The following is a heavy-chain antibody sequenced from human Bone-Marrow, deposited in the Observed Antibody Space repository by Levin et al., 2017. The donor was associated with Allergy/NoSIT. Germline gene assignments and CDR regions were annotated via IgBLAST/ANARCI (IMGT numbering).Heavy chain of an antibody. CDR3: ARHRGKYGTTPHNWFDP. V-gene: IGHV3-33*01. J-gene: IGHJ5*02. CDR2: IWYDGSNK. CDR1: GFTFSSYG. Sequence: GESLKISCAASGFTFSSYGMHWVRQAPGKGLEWVAVIWYDGSNKYYADSVKGRFTISRDNSKNTLYLQMNSLRAEDTAVYYCARHRGKYGTTPHNWFDPWGQGTLVTVSS. D-gene: IGHD1-1*01.